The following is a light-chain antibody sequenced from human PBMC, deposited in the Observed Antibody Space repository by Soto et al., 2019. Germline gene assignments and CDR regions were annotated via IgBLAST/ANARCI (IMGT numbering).Light chain of an antibody. CDR3: QQYNSYST. Sequence: QMTQSPSSLSASVGDKIIITCRASRDVGSDVSWYQQKPGQAPKLLIYAASNLYTGVPSRFSGSGSGTEFTLTISSLQPDDFATYYCQQYNSYSTFGQGTKVDIK. V-gene: IGKV1-17*01. J-gene: IGKJ1*01. CDR1: RDVGSD. CDR2: AAS.